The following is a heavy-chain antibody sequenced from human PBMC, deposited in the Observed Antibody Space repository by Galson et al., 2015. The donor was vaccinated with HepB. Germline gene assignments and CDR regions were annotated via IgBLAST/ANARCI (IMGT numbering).Heavy chain of an antibody. Sequence: SLRLSCAGSGFTLSNFWMHWVRQAPGKGLVWVSRINNDGSSTHYADSVKGRFTISRDNAKNTLYLQMNSLRAEDTAVYYCARGDIVGYYMDVWGEGTTVTVSS. J-gene: IGHJ6*03. CDR3: ARGDIVGYYMDV. CDR1: GFTLSNFW. CDR2: INNDGSST. D-gene: IGHD2-21*01. V-gene: IGHV3-74*01.